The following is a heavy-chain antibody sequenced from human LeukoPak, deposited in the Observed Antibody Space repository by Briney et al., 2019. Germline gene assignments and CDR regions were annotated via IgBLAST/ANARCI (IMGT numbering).Heavy chain of an antibody. D-gene: IGHD4-17*01. CDR3: ARESDYGDPDDAFDI. Sequence: SETLSLTCSVSGASINSGSYYWSWIRQPPGKGLEWIGYIYYSGSTNYNPSLKSRVTISVDTSKNQFSLKLSSVTAADTAVYYCARESDYGDPDDAFDIWGQGTMVTVSS. CDR1: GASINSGSYY. CDR2: IYYSGST. J-gene: IGHJ3*02. V-gene: IGHV4-61*01.